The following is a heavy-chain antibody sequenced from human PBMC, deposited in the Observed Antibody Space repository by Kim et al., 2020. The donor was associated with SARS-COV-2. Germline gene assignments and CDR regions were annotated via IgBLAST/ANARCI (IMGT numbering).Heavy chain of an antibody. CDR2: TYYRSKWYN. D-gene: IGHD6-25*01. V-gene: IGHV6-1*01. CDR3: ARQYSSGWSYYYGLDV. J-gene: IGHJ6*02. CDR1: GDSVSSNTAA. Sequence: SQTLSLTCAISGDSVSSNTAAWNWIRQSPSRGLEWLGRTYYRSKWYNDYAVSVESRITINPDTSKNQFTLQMNYVTPEDTAVYYCARQYSSGWSYYYGLDVWGQGTTVTVSS.